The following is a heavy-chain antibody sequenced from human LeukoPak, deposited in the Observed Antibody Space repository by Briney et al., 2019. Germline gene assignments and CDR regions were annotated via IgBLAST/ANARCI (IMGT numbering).Heavy chain of an antibody. CDR1: QYSIGAGFY. CDR2: IHNSGGI. V-gene: IGHV4-38-2*02. CDR3: ARQEGVGAFDF. J-gene: IGHJ4*02. D-gene: IGHD1-26*01. Sequence: SETLSLTCSVSQYSIGAGFYWGWIRQPPGKGLEWIASIHNSGGINYNPSLQRRVTLAMDASRNQFSLKLTSVTAADTAVYYCARQEGVGAFDFWGQGSLVTVSS.